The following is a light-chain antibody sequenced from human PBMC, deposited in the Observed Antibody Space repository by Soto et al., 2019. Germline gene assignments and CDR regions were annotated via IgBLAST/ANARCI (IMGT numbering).Light chain of an antibody. J-gene: IGKJ1*01. CDR1: QSVSSTY. V-gene: IGKV3-20*01. Sequence: EILLTQSPGTLSLSPGERATLSCRAGQSVSSTYLAWYQQKTGQAPRLLIYGASSRATGIPDRFSGIGSGTDFTLTISRLEPEDFEVYYCQQYGSLSWTFGQGTKVDIK. CDR3: QQYGSLSWT. CDR2: GAS.